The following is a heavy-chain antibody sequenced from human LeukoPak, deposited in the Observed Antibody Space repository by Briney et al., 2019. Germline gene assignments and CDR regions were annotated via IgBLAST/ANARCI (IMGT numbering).Heavy chain of an antibody. V-gene: IGHV3-21*01. CDR1: GFTFSSYS. Sequence: GGSLRLSCAASGFTFSSYSMNWVRQAAGKGLEWVSSISSSSSYIYYADSVKGRFTISRDNAKNSLYLQMNSLRAEDTAVYYCARAPYGSGSYSDYWGQGTLVTVSS. J-gene: IGHJ4*02. CDR3: ARAPYGSGSYSDY. CDR2: ISSSSSYI. D-gene: IGHD3-10*01.